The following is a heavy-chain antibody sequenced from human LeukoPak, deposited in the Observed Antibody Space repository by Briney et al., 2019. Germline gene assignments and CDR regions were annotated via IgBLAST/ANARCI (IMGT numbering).Heavy chain of an antibody. J-gene: IGHJ4*02. D-gene: IGHD3-16*01. CDR2: IYPSGST. Sequence: SETLSLTCTVSGGSISSRSYHWSWIRQPAGKGLEWIGRIYPSGSTNYDPSLKSRVTISVDTSKNQFSLKLSSVTAADTAVYYCARHVRGGSYFNYWGQGTLVTVSS. V-gene: IGHV4-61*02. CDR3: ARHVRGGSYFNY. CDR1: GGSISSRSYH.